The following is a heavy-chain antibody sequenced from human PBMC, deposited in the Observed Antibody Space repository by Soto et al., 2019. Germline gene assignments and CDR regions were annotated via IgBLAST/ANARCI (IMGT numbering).Heavy chain of an antibody. CDR3: ARVGEGRNCDGCTGYSDL. Sequence: KVPTNTSGGTFSSNTISWVRQAPRQEREWMGRIIPIHGRANYAPKFQGRVTITADKSKSTAYMELSSLRAADTAVYYCARVGEGRNCDGCTGYSDLWGQGTLVTVSS. V-gene: IGHV1-69*08. CDR2: IIPIHGRA. J-gene: IGHJ5*02. D-gene: IGHD2-8*02. CDR1: GGTFSSNT.